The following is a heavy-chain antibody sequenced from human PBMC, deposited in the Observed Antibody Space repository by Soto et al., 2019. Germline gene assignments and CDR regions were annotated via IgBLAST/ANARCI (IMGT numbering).Heavy chain of an antibody. CDR1: GFTFRIYA. CDR3: AKAVVSSTNLYSGADC. Sequence: EVQVLESGGGLVQPGGSLRLSCAASGFTFRIYAMSWVRQAPGKGLEWVSGISGSGGSTNYAVSVKGRFTISRDNSKNTLYLQMNSLRVEDTAVYYCAKAVVSSTNLYSGADCWGQGTLVTVSS. V-gene: IGHV3-23*01. D-gene: IGHD3-3*01. CDR2: ISGSGGST. J-gene: IGHJ4*02.